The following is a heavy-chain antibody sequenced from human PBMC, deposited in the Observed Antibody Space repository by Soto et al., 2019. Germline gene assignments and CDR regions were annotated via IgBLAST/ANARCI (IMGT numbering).Heavy chain of an antibody. Sequence: EVQLVESGGGLVQPGGSLRLSCAASGFTVSSNYMSWVRQAPGKGLEWVSVIYSGGSTYYGVSVKGRFSISRDNSKNTLYLQMNSLRAEDTAVYYCAMTKYDSSGYYFGYWGQGTLVTVSS. CDR2: IYSGGST. D-gene: IGHD3-22*01. V-gene: IGHV3-66*01. J-gene: IGHJ4*02. CDR1: GFTVSSNY. CDR3: AMTKYDSSGYYFGY.